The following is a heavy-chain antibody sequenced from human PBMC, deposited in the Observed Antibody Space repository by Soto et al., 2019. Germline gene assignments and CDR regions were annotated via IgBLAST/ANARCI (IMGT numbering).Heavy chain of an antibody. J-gene: IGHJ4*02. CDR2: ISSSSSYI. D-gene: IGHD6-19*01. CDR3: ARGSAEAGTAAIDH. V-gene: IGHV3-21*01. Sequence: EVQLVESGGGLVKPGGSLRLSCAASGFTFSNYNMNWVRQAPGKGLEWVSSISSSSSYIYYADSVKGRFTISRDNAKNSLYLQMNRLRAEDTAVYYCARGSAEAGTAAIDHWGQGTLVTVSS. CDR1: GFTFSNYN.